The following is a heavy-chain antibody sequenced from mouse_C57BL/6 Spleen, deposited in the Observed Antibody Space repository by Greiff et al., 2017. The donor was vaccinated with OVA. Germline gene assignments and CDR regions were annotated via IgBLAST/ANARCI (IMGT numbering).Heavy chain of an antibody. Sequence: QVQLQQPGAELVKPGASVKLSCKASGYTFTSYWMQWVKQRPGQGLEWIGEIDPYASYTKSNQKVKGKATLTVDTTSSTAYMQLSSLTSEDSAVYYCARRGVVAYYFDDWGQGTTLTVSS. J-gene: IGHJ2*01. CDR1: GYTFTSYW. V-gene: IGHV1-50*01. CDR3: ARRGVVAYYFDD. D-gene: IGHD1-1*01. CDR2: IDPYASYT.